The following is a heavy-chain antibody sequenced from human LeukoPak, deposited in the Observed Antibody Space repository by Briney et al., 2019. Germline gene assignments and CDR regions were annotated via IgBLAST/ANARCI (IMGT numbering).Heavy chain of an antibody. D-gene: IGHD1-14*01. J-gene: IGHJ4*02. V-gene: IGHV3-48*03. Sequence: GGSLRLSCAASGFTFSSYEMNWVRQAPGRGLEWVSYIGNTGRTIYYADSVQGRFTISRDNAKNSLYLQMNSLRAEDTAIYYCVRGDRYFFEFWGQGTLVTVSS. CDR1: GFTFSSYE. CDR2: IGNTGRTI. CDR3: VRGDRYFFEF.